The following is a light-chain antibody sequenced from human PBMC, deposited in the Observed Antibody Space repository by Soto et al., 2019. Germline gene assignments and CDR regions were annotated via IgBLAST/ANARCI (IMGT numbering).Light chain of an antibody. J-gene: IGKJ1*01. CDR1: QSIGDW. Sequence: DIQMTQSPSSVSASVGDRVTITCRASQSIGDWLAWYQQKPGKAPKLLIYDASSLESGVPSRFSGSGSGTEFTLTISSLQPDDFATYYCQQYNSYSWTFGQGTKVDIK. V-gene: IGKV1-5*01. CDR2: DAS. CDR3: QQYNSYSWT.